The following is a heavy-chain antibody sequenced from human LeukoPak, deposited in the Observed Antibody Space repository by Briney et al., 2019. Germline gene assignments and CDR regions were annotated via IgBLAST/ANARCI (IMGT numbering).Heavy chain of an antibody. Sequence: QFGGSLRLSCAASGFTFSSYSMNWVRQAPGKGLEWVSYISNSSRTIYYGDSVKGRFTVSRDNANNSLYLQMNSLRAEDTAVYYCADEGMDVWGKGTTVTVSS. J-gene: IGHJ6*04. CDR1: GFTFSSYS. CDR2: ISNSSRTI. CDR3: ADEGMDV. V-gene: IGHV3-48*01.